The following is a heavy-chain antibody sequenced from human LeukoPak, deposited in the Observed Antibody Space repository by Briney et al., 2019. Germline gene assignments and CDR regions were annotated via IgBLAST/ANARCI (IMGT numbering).Heavy chain of an antibody. CDR3: AKYEYCRSGSCYRDGFDL. J-gene: IGHJ3*01. V-gene: IGHV4-4*09. D-gene: IGHD2-15*01. CDR2: IYTSGTT. Sequence: SETLSLTCTVSGGSISGYYWSWIRQPPGKGLEWIGYIYTSGTTNYNPSLKGRVTISQDTSKNQFSLKLSSVTAADTAVYYCAKYEYCRSGSCYRDGFDLWGQGTMVTVAS. CDR1: GGSISGYY.